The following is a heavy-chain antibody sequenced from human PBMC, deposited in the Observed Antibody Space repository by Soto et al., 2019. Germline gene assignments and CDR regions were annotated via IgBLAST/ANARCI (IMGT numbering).Heavy chain of an antibody. CDR3: ARIPEGYYYDSSGDAFDI. V-gene: IGHV4-4*07. CDR2: IYTSGST. Sequence: QVQLQESGPGLVKPSETLSLTCTVSGGSISSYYWSWIRQPAGKGLEWIGRIYTSGSTNYNPSLKSRVTMSVDTSKHQFSLKLSSVTAADTAVYYCARIPEGYYYDSSGDAFDIWGQGTMVTVSS. J-gene: IGHJ3*02. CDR1: GGSISSYY. D-gene: IGHD3-22*01.